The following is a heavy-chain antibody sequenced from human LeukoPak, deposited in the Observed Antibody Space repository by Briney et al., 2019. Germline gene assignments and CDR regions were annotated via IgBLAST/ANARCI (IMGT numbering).Heavy chain of an antibody. D-gene: IGHD3-16*02. CDR3: ARSIVDYYYMDV. CDR1: GFTFSSYS. CDR2: ISSSSSYI. V-gene: IGHV3-21*01. J-gene: IGHJ6*03. Sequence: NSGGSLRLSCAASGFTFSSYSMNWVRQAPGKGLEWVSSISSSSSYIYYADSVKGRFTISRDSAKNSLYLQMNSLRAEDTAVYYCARSIVDYYYMDVWGKGTTVTVSS.